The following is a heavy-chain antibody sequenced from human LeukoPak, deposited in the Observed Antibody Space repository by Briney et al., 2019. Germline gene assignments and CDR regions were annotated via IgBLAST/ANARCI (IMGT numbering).Heavy chain of an antibody. D-gene: IGHD3-16*01. J-gene: IGHJ4*02. CDR1: GFTFSNYE. CDR2: ISGSSSNM. V-gene: IGHV3-48*03. CDR3: ARQFGPLAY. Sequence: GGSLRLSCAASGFTFSNYEMNWVRQAPGKGLERVSYISGSSSNMYYADSVKGRFTISRDNSKNSLYLQMNSLRAEDTAVYYCARQFGPLAYWGQGTLVTVSS.